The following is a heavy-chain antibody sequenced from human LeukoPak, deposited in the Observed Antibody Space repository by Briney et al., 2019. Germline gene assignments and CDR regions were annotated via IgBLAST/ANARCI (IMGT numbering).Heavy chain of an antibody. V-gene: IGHV3-11*01. CDR3: ARRRAPGAFDI. J-gene: IGHJ3*02. CDR2: ISSSGSTI. CDR1: GFTFSDYY. Sequence: GGSLRLSCAASGFTFSDYYMSWIRQDPGKGLEGVSYISSSGSTIYYADSVKGRFTISRDNAKNSLYLQMNSLRAEDTAVYYCARRRAPGAFDIWGQGTMVTVSS.